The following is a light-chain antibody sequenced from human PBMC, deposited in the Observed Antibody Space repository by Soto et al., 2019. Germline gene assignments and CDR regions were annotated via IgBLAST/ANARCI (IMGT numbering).Light chain of an antibody. CDR1: SSDVGGYNY. CDR3: SSYTISSIVYV. V-gene: IGLV2-14*01. J-gene: IGLJ1*01. Sequence: QSALTQPASVSGSPGQSITISCTGTSSDVGGYNYVSWYQQHPGKAPKLMIYEVSNRPSGVCNRFSGSKSGNTASLTISGLQAEDEADYYCSSYTISSIVYVFLTGTKLTVL. CDR2: EVS.